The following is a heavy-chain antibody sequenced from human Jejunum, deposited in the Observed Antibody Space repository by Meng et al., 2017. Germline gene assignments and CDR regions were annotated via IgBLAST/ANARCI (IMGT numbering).Heavy chain of an antibody. Sequence: VQMGGAWCGLGALGVSLGLFCAVFGFTFSTAARCWSRQGPGKGLAWFSSINMGGETTWFAACEKGRFTISRENSKNTLYLQMNGLSAEDTAVYYCAKEIRPNDCCGQGTLVTVSS. CDR3: AKEIRPNDC. V-gene: IGHV3-23*04. CDR1: GFTFSTAA. J-gene: IGHJ4*02. CDR2: INMGGETT.